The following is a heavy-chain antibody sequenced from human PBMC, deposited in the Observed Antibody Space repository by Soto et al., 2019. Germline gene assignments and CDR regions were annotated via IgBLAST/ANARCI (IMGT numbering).Heavy chain of an antibody. CDR3: AKRAAITMKYFDF. Sequence: GGSLRLSCTASGFTFSSYGMSWVRQAPGKGLEWVSGISDSGGSTYYADSVKGRFTTSRDNSKNTVYLQMDSLRAEDTVIYYCAKRAAITMKYFDFWGQGALVTVSS. J-gene: IGHJ4*02. D-gene: IGHD2-2*02. V-gene: IGHV3-23*01. CDR2: ISDSGGST. CDR1: GFTFSSYG.